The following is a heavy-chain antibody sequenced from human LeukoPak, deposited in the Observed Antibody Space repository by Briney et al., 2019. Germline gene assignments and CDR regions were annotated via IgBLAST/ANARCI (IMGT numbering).Heavy chain of an antibody. CDR1: GGSISGYY. D-gene: IGHD4-17*01. CDR2: VFTSGST. V-gene: IGHV4-4*07. J-gene: IGHJ4*02. CDR3: VRERATVTTELDC. Sequence: SETLSLTCTVSGGSISGYYWSWIRQPAGKGLEWIGRVFTSGSTNYNPSVKSRVTISIDKSKNEFYLNLNSVTATDTALYYCVRERATVTTELDCWGQGILVTVSS.